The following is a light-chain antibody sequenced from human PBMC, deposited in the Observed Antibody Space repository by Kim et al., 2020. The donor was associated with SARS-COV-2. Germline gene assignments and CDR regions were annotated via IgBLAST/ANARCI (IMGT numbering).Light chain of an antibody. Sequence: DIQMTQSPSTLSASVGDRVTITCRASQSTSGWLAWYQQKPGKAPKLLIYDATTLESGVPSRISGSGSGTEFTLTISSLHPDDSATYYCQHYNSYSGTFGQGTKVDIK. CDR3: QHYNSYSGT. CDR1: QSTSGW. V-gene: IGKV1-5*01. CDR2: DAT. J-gene: IGKJ1*01.